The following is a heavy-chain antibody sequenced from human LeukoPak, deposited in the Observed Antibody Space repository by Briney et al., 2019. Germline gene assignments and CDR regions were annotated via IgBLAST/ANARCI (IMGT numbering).Heavy chain of an antibody. V-gene: IGHV4-59*01. CDR1: GGSISSYY. J-gene: IGHJ4*02. CDR2: IYYSGST. Sequence: SETLSLTCTVSGGSISSYYWSWIRQPPGKGLEWIGYIYYSGSTNYNPSLKSRVTISVDTSKNQFSLKLSSVTAADTAVYYCARDTCYYDSSGSFDYWGQGTLVTVSS. D-gene: IGHD3-22*01. CDR3: ARDTCYYDSSGSFDY.